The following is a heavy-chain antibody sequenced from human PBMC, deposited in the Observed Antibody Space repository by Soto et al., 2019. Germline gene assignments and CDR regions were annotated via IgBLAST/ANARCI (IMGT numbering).Heavy chain of an antibody. Sequence: QITLKESGPTLVKPTQTLTLTCTLSGFSLTSGVGVGWIRQPPGKALEWLALIYWDDDKRYSPSLKSRLTITKDTSKTPVVPTITHIDPVQPLTYYCAPSRAPAPTTSFDCWGQGPLVTASS. D-gene: IGHD4-17*01. CDR1: GFSLTSGVG. CDR3: APSRAPAPTTSFDC. V-gene: IGHV2-5*02. CDR2: IYWDDDK. J-gene: IGHJ4*02.